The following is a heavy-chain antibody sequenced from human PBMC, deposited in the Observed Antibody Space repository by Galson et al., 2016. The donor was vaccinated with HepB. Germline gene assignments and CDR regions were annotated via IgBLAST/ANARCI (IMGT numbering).Heavy chain of an antibody. Sequence: SLRLSCAASGLTFNAPWMNWVRQAPGKGLEWVSSFSGSGGRPYYAAPVKGRFTIARDTSKNTLNLQMNSLRADDTALYCCAKRAGDRQPYWYFDIWGRGTLVTVSS. J-gene: IGHJ2*01. CDR2: FSGSGGRP. D-gene: IGHD7-27*01. V-gene: IGHV3-23*01. CDR1: GLTFNAPW. CDR3: AKRAGDRQPYWYFDI.